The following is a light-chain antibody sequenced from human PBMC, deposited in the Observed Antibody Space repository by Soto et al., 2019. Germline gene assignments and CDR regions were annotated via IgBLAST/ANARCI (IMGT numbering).Light chain of an antibody. Sequence: EIMLTQSPGTLSLSPGERATLSCRASQSVTSTYLAWYQQKPGQAPRLLIYDASTRAPGVPDRFSGSGSGTDFTLSISRLEPEDFAVYFCQQFDGSPWTFGQGTKVEMK. CDR1: QSVTSTY. J-gene: IGKJ1*01. CDR3: QQFDGSPWT. V-gene: IGKV3-20*01. CDR2: DAS.